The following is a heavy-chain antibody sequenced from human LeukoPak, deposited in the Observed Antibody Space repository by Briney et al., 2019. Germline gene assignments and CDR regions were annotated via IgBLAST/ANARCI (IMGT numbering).Heavy chain of an antibody. Sequence: GGSLRLSCAASGFTFIDYNMNWVRQAPGKGLEWVSYITNGGSTIHHADSVKGRFTISRDNAKKTLYLQMNSLRAEDTAVYYCARSIGLTGGGVDVWGQGTTVTVSS. D-gene: IGHD3-9*01. V-gene: IGHV3-11*01. CDR1: GFTFIDYN. J-gene: IGHJ6*02. CDR3: ARSIGLTGGGVDV. CDR2: ITNGGSTI.